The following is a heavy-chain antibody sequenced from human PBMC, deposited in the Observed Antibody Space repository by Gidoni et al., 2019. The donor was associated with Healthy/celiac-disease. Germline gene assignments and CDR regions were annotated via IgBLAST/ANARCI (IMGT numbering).Heavy chain of an antibody. V-gene: IGHV4-34*01. CDR3: ARGPNERITMVRGVIPYYYGMDV. J-gene: IGHJ6*02. CDR1: GGSFSGYY. Sequence: QVQLQQWGAGLLKPSETLSLTCAVYGGSFSGYYWSWIRQPPGKGLEWIGEINHSGSTNYNPSLKSRVTISVDTSKNQFSLKLSSVTAADTAVYYCARGPNERITMVRGVIPYYYGMDVWGQGTTVTVSS. CDR2: INHSGST. D-gene: IGHD3-10*01.